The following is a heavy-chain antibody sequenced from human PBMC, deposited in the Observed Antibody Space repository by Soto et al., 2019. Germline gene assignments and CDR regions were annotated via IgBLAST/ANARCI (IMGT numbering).Heavy chain of an antibody. V-gene: IGHV3-48*01. Sequence: SLRLSCAASGFTFSSYSMNWVRQAPGKGLEWVSYISSSSSTIYYADSVKGRFTISRDNAKNSLYLQMNSLRAEDTAVYYCATPGRYDYIWGSYRPPLFDYWGQGTLVTVSS. CDR3: ATPGRYDYIWGSYRPPLFDY. CDR1: GFTFSSYS. J-gene: IGHJ4*02. CDR2: ISSSSSTI. D-gene: IGHD3-16*02.